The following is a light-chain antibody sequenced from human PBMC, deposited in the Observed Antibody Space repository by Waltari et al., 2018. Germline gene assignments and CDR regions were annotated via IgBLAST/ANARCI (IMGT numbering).Light chain of an antibody. CDR1: SSDVF. Sequence: QSALTQPRSVSGSPGQSVTISCTGISSDVFVSWYQEHPGKAPKVVIYDVSKRPSVVPERFSGSKSGSTAALTISGLQDEDEADYYCCSYVSGYIYDFGTGTKVTVL. V-gene: IGLV2-11*01. J-gene: IGLJ1*01. CDR3: CSYVSGYIYD. CDR2: DVS.